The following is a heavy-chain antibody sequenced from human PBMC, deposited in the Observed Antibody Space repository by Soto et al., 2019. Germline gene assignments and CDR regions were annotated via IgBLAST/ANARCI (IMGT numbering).Heavy chain of an antibody. CDR1: GFIFSNAW. CDR3: TTQEEYHLIH. CDR2: IKTKTDGGTT. Sequence: EVQLVESGGGLVKPGGSLRLSCAASGFIFSNAWMNCVRQAPGKGLELVGRIKTKTDGGTTDYAAPVKGRFTISRDDSKNTLYLQMNSMKTEDTAVYYCTTQEEYHLIHCGQGTLVTVYS. J-gene: IGHJ4*02. D-gene: IGHD2-2*01. V-gene: IGHV3-15*07.